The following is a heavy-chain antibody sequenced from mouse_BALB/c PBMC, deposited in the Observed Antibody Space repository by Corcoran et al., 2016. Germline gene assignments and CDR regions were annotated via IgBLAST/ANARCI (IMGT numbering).Heavy chain of an antibody. D-gene: IGHD4-1*01. CDR3: ARWDGYFDV. CDR1: GFNIKDTY. J-gene: IGHJ1*01. V-gene: IGHV14-3*02. CDR2: IDPANGNT. Sequence: EVQLQQSGAELVKPGASVMLSCTASGFNIKDTYMHWVQQRPEQGLEWIGRIDPANGNTKYDPKFQGKATITADTSSNTAYLQLSSLTSEDTAVYYCARWDGYFDVWGAGTTVTVSS.